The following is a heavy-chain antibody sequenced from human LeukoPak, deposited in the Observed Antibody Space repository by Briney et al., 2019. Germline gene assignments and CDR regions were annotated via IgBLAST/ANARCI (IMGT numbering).Heavy chain of an antibody. D-gene: IGHD2-21*02. CDR1: GFTFSRYW. CDR3: ARELVVTDDAFDI. CDR2: INSDGSST. J-gene: IGHJ3*02. V-gene: IGHV3-74*01. Sequence: GGSLRLSCAASGFTFSRYWMHWVRQAPGKGLVWASRINSDGSSTTYADSVKGRFTISRDNARNSLDLQMYSLRAEDTAVYYCARELVVTDDAFDIWGRGTMVTVSS.